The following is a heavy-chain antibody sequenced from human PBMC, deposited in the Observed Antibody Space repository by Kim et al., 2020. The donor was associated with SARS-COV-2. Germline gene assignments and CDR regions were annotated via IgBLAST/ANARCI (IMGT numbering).Heavy chain of an antibody. CDR2: ISGSGGST. J-gene: IGHJ4*02. D-gene: IGHD2-2*02. V-gene: IGHV3-23*01. CDR3: AKDLGSGCSSTSCYISPYSSSDELTDY. CDR1: GFTFSSYA. Sequence: GGSLRLSCAASGFTFSSYAMSWVRQAPGKGLEWVSAISGSGGSTYYADSVKGRFTISRDNSKNTLYLQMNSLRAEDTAVYYCAKDLGSGCSSTSCYISPYSSSDELTDYWGQGTLVTVSS.